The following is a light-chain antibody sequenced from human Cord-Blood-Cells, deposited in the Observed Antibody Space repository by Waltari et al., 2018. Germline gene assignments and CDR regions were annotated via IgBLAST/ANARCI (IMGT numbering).Light chain of an antibody. CDR2: AAS. Sequence: DIPLTQSPSFLSASVGDRGTITCRASQGISSYLAWYQQKPGKAPKLLIYAASTLQSGVPSRFSGSGSVTEFTLTISSLQPEDFATYYCQQLNSYSFGQGTRLEIK. CDR1: QGISSY. CDR3: QQLNSYS. J-gene: IGKJ5*01. V-gene: IGKV1-9*01.